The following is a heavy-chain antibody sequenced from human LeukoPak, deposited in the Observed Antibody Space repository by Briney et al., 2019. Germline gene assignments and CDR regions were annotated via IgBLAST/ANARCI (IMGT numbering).Heavy chain of an antibody. D-gene: IGHD4/OR15-4a*01. CDR1: GFTFSSYG. CDR2: ISYDGSNK. J-gene: IGHJ1*01. CDR3: AEKSNGLWWQPSTNEYFQH. Sequence: GGSLRLSCAASGFTFSSYGMHWVRQAPGKGLEWVAVISYDGSNKYYADSVKGRFTISRDNSKNTLYLQMNSLRAEDTAVYYCAEKSNGLWWQPSTNEYFQHWGQGTLVTVSS. V-gene: IGHV3-30*18.